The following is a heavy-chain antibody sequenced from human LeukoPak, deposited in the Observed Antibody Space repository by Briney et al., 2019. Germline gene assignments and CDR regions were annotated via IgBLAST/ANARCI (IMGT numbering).Heavy chain of an antibody. CDR1: GYTFNSYA. D-gene: IGHD3-10*01. CDR3: AKEPASGSCFDY. J-gene: IGHJ4*02. CDR2: ISGSGGST. V-gene: IGHV3-23*01. Sequence: GGSLRLSCAASGYTFNSYAMSWVRQAPGKGLEWVSAISGSGGSTYYADSVKGRFTISRDNSKNTLYLQMNSLRAEDTALYYCAKEPASGSCFDYWGQGTLVAVSS.